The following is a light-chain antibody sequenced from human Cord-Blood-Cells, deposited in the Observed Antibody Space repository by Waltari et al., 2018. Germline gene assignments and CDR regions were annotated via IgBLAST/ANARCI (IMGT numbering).Light chain of an antibody. J-gene: IGLJ1*01. Sequence: SSELTQDPAVSVALGQTVRITCQGDSLRSYYASWYQQKPGQAPVRVIYGKNNRASGIPDRFSGSSSGNTASLTITGAQAEDEADYYCNSRDSSGNHPFGTGTKVTVL. CDR2: GKN. CDR3: NSRDSSGNHP. V-gene: IGLV3-19*01. CDR1: SLRSYY.